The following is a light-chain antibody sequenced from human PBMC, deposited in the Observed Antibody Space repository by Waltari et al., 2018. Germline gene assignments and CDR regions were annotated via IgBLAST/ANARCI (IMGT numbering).Light chain of an antibody. CDR3: QQYNNWRT. V-gene: IGKV3-15*01. CDR1: QSVSSD. CDR2: GAS. Sequence: EIVMTQSPATLSVSPGERATLSCRASQSVSSDLAWHQQKPGQAPRLLIYGASTRATGIPARFSGSGSGTEFTLTISSLQSEDFAGYYCQQYNNWRTFGQGTKVEIK. J-gene: IGKJ1*01.